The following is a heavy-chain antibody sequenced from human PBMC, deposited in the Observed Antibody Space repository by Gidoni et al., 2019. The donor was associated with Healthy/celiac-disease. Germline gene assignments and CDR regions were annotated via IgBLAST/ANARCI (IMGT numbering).Heavy chain of an antibody. J-gene: IGHJ4*02. CDR3: TTDGSGYDWDFDY. Sequence: EVQLVESGGGLVKHGGSLRLSFAASGFTSRHAWMRWVLQSPGKGLEWVGRIKSKTDGGTTDDAAPVKGRFTISRDDSKNTLYLQMNSLKTEDTAVYYCTTDGSGYDWDFDYWGQGTLVTVSS. D-gene: IGHD5-12*01. CDR1: GFTSRHAW. CDR2: IKSKTDGGTT. V-gene: IGHV3-15*01.